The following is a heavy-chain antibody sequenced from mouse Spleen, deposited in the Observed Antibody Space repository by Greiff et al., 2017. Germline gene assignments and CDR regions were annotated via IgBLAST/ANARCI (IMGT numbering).Heavy chain of an antibody. Sequence: VQLQQSGAELARPGASVKLSCKASGYTFTSYGISWVKQRTGQGLEWIGEIYPRSGNTYYNEKFKGKATLTADKSSSTAYMELRSLTSEDSAVYFCAREGYGSSYEWYFDVWGTGTTVTVSS. V-gene: IGHV1-81*01. CDR3: AREGYGSSYEWYFDV. D-gene: IGHD1-1*01. CDR1: GYTFTSYG. CDR2: IYPRSGNT. J-gene: IGHJ1*03.